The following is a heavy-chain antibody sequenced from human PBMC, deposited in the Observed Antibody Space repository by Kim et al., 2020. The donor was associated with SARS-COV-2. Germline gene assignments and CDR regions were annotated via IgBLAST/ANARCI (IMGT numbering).Heavy chain of an antibody. V-gene: IGHV3-53*01. CDR3: ARVTSHYYDSSGYYYEAYDAFDI. CDR2: IYSGGST. CDR1: GFTVSSNY. Sequence: GGSLRLSCAASGFTVSSNYMSWVRQAPGKGLEWVSVIYSGGSTYYADSVKGRFTISRDNSKNTLYLQMNSLRAEDTAVYYCARVTSHYYDSSGYYYEAYDAFDIWGQGTMVTVSS. J-gene: IGHJ3*02. D-gene: IGHD3-22*01.